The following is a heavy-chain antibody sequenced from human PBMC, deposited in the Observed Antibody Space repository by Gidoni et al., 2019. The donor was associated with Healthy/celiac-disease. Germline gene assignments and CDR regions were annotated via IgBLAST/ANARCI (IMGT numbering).Heavy chain of an antibody. D-gene: IGHD6-13*01. V-gene: IGHV4-34*01. Sequence: QVQLQQWGAGLLKPSETLSLTCAVYGGSFSGYYWSWIRQPPGKGLEWIGEINHSGSTNYTPSLKSRVTISVDTSKNQFSLKLSSVTAADTAVYYCARWALVKRAFDIWGQGTMVTVSS. J-gene: IGHJ3*02. CDR1: GGSFSGYY. CDR2: INHSGST. CDR3: ARWALVKRAFDI.